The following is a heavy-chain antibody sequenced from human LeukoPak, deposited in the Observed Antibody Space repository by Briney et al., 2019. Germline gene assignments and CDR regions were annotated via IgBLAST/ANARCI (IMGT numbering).Heavy chain of an antibody. CDR1: RFTFSSYA. CDR2: ISGSGGTT. CDR3: ARAGDYFDI. Sequence: GGSLRLSCAASRFTFSSYAMNWVRQAPGKGLEWVSAISGSGGTTDYADSVKGRFTISRDNAKNSLYLQMNSLRAEDTAVYYCARAGDYFDIWGQGTMVTVSS. D-gene: IGHD3-16*01. J-gene: IGHJ3*02. V-gene: IGHV3-23*01.